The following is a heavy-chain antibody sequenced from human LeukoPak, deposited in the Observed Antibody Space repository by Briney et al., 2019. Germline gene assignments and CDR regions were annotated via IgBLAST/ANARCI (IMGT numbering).Heavy chain of an antibody. J-gene: IGHJ3*02. CDR2: INHSGST. V-gene: IGHV4-34*01. Sequence: PSETLSLTCAVYGGSFSGYYWSWIRQPPGKGLEWSGEINHSGSTNYNPSLKSRVTISVDTSKNQFSLKLSSVTAADTAVYYCARCVEGGAFDIWGQGTMVTVSS. CDR3: ARCVEGGAFDI. CDR1: GGSFSGYY. D-gene: IGHD1-26*01.